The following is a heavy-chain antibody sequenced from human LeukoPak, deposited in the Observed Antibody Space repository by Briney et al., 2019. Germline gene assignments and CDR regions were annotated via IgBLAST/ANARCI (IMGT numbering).Heavy chain of an antibody. CDR1: GGSFSGYY. V-gene: IGHV4-34*01. CDR2: NNHSGST. D-gene: IGHD5-18*01. Sequence: PSETLSPTCAVYGGSFSGYYWSWIRQPPGKGLEWIGENNHSGSTNYNPSLKSRVTISVDTSKNQFSLKLSSVTAADTAVYYCARGTHSYGRPIDYWGQGTLVTVSS. CDR3: ARGTHSYGRPIDY. J-gene: IGHJ4*02.